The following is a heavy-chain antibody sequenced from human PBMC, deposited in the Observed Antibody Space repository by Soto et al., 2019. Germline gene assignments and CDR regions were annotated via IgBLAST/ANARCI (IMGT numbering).Heavy chain of an antibody. J-gene: IGHJ6*02. CDR1: GYTFTSYG. V-gene: IGHV1-18*01. CDR3: AGVSIAARPKEYGMDV. D-gene: IGHD6-6*01. CDR2: ISAYNGNT. Sequence: QVQLVQSGAEVKKPGASVKVSCKASGYTFTSYGISWVRQAPGQGLEWMGWISAYNGNTNYAQKLQGRVTMTTDTSTSTAYMELRSLRSDDTAVYYCAGVSIAARPKEYGMDVWGQGTTVTVSS.